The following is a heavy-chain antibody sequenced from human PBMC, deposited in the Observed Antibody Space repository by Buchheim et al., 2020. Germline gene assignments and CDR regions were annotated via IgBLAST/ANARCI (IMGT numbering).Heavy chain of an antibody. Sequence: EVQLVESGGGLVQPGGSLRLSCAASGFTFSRSWISWVRQAPGKGLEWVANIKEDGSEKYYVASVKGRFTISRDNAKNSMDLQMNSLRAEDTAMYYCARGVGATGNYFDYWGQGTL. V-gene: IGHV3-7*01. D-gene: IGHD1-26*01. CDR2: IKEDGSEK. J-gene: IGHJ4*02. CDR3: ARGVGATGNYFDY. CDR1: GFTFSRSW.